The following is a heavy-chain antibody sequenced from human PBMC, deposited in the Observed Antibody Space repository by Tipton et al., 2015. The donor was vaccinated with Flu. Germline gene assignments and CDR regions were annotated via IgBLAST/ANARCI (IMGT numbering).Heavy chain of an antibody. D-gene: IGHD3-3*01. CDR3: TRVEVHDFWSGYPYGDY. Sequence: SLRLSCTASGFTFGDYAMSWVRQAPGKGLEWVGFIRSKAYGGTTEYAASVKGRFTISRDDSKSIAYLQMNSLKTEDTAVYYCTRVEVHDFWSGYPYGDYWGQGTLVPVSS. J-gene: IGHJ4*02. V-gene: IGHV3-49*04. CDR2: IRSKAYGGTT. CDR1: GFTFGDYA.